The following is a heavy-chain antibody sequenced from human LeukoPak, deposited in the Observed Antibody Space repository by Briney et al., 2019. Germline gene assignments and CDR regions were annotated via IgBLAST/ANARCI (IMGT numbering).Heavy chain of an antibody. V-gene: IGHV3-23*01. CDR3: AKDLDIVATITGN. J-gene: IGHJ4*02. CDR1: GLTFSSYA. D-gene: IGHD5-12*01. CDR2: VSGSGGST. Sequence: RGSLRLSCAASGLTFSSYAMSWVRQAPGKGLECVSGVSGSGGSTYHADSVKGRFTISRDNSKNTLYLQMSRLRAEDTAVYYCAKDLDIVATITGNWGQGTLVTVSS.